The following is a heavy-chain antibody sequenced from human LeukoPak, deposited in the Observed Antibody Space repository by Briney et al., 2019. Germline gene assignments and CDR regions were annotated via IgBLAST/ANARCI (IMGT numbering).Heavy chain of an antibody. V-gene: IGHV3-48*02. J-gene: IGHJ6*02. Sequence: PGGSLRLSWAASGXTFSTYSVNWVRQAPGRGLEWVSYISSRSSTIHYADSVKGRFTISRDNAKNSLYLQMNSLRDEDTAVYYCASAAGHFYGMDVWGQGTTVTVSS. CDR2: ISSRSSTI. CDR1: GXTFSTYS. CDR3: ASAAGHFYGMDV.